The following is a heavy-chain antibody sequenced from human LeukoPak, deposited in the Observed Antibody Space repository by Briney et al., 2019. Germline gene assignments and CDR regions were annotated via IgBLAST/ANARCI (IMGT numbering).Heavy chain of an antibody. V-gene: IGHV3-33*01. D-gene: IGHD1-26*01. CDR3: ARYSGSYYYPPAWDL. CDR1: GFSFSLYG. J-gene: IGHJ4*02. Sequence: ERSLRLSCGASGFSFSLYGMHWVRQAPGKGLEWVAFIWAAGNDDFYADSVKGRFTISRDNSKNTLYLQMDSLRADDTAVYYCARYSGSYYYPPAWDLWGQGTLVTVSS. CDR2: IWAAGNDD.